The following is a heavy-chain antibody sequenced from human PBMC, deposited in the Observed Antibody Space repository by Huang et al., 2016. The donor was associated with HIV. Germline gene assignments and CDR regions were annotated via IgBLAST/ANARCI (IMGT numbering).Heavy chain of an antibody. J-gene: IGHJ2*01. CDR3: ARFTLITDNSGLAHWYFDL. Sequence: QVQLQESGPGLVKPSETLSLNCTVSGGFIRSHHWSWLRQPPGKGLEWIGRIFSRRGTGYNHSLGGTSDYSPSLESRVTISLDLFTDIFSLGLTSVTAAATAVYYCARFTLITDNSGLAHWYFDLWGRGTLVTVSS. D-gene: IGHD3-22*01. CDR2: IFSRRGTGYNHSLGGTS. V-gene: IGHV4-59*11. CDR1: GGFIRSHH.